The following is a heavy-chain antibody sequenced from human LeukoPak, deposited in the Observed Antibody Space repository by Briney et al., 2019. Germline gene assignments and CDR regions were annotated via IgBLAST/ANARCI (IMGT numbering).Heavy chain of an antibody. CDR2: MNPNSGNT. Sequence: ASVKVSCKASGYTFTSYDINWVRQATGQGLEWMGWMNPNSGNTGYAQKFQGRVTMTRNTSTSTAYMELSSLRSEDTAVYYCARGTTWQAYHDFWSGYPSYYYYGMDVWGQGTTVTVSS. J-gene: IGHJ6*02. CDR1: GYTFTSYD. V-gene: IGHV1-8*01. CDR3: ARGTTWQAYHDFWSGYPSYYYYGMDV. D-gene: IGHD3-3*01.